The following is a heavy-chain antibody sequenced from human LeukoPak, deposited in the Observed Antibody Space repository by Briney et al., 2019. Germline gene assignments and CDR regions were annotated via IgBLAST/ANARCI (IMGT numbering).Heavy chain of an antibody. V-gene: IGHV5-51*01. CDR1: GSIFTSYW. D-gene: IGHD6-13*01. J-gene: IGHJ4*02. Sequence: NHGASLQISCKGSGSIFTSYWIGWVRQLPGKGLEWMGIIYPGDSDTRYSPSFQGQVTISADKSISTAYLQWSSLKASDTAMYYCARPYSSSWYFDYWGQGTLVTVSS. CDR3: ARPYSSSWYFDY. CDR2: IYPGDSDT.